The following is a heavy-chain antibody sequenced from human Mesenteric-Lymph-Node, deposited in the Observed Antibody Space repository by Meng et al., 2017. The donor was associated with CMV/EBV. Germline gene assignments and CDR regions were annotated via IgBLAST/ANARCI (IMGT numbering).Heavy chain of an antibody. CDR3: WASGWYAGPFDY. J-gene: IGHJ4*02. D-gene: IGHD6-19*01. CDR1: GFTFSSYS. V-gene: IGHV3-21*04. CDR2: ISSSSSYI. Sequence: GESLKISCAASGFTFSSYSVNWVRQAPGKGLAWVSSISSSSSYIYYADSVKGRFTISRDNAKNSLYLQMNSLGAEDTAVYYCWASGWYAGPFDYWGQGTLVTVSS.